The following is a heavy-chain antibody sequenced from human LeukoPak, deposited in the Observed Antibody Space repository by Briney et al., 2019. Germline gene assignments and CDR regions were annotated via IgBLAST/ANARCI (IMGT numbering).Heavy chain of an antibody. Sequence: GGSPRLTCAASGFTFSSYGMHWVRQAPGKGLEWVAFIRYDGSNKYYADSVKGRFTISRDNSKNTLYLQMNSLRAEDTAVYYCAKDLVSLWLAPDHSYWGQGTLVTVSS. J-gene: IGHJ4*02. D-gene: IGHD5-18*01. V-gene: IGHV3-30*02. CDR1: GFTFSSYG. CDR2: IRYDGSNK. CDR3: AKDLVSLWLAPDHSY.